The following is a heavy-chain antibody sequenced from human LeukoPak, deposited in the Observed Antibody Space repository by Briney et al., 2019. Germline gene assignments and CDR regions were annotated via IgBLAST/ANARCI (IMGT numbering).Heavy chain of an antibody. V-gene: IGHV4-34*01. Sequence: SETLSLTCAVYGGSFSGYYWRWIRQPPGKGLEWIGEINHSGSTNYNPSLKSRVTISVDTSKNQFSLKLSSVTAADTAVYYCASLPVVIAARRRPLNWFDPWGQGTLVTVSS. J-gene: IGHJ5*02. CDR1: GGSFSGYY. CDR2: INHSGST. CDR3: ASLPVVIAARRRPLNWFDP. D-gene: IGHD6-6*01.